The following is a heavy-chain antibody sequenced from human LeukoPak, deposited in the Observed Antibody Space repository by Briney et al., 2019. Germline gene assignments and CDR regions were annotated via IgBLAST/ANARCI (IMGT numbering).Heavy chain of an antibody. V-gene: IGHV1-69*06. D-gene: IGHD2-15*01. CDR1: GGTFSNYA. J-gene: IGHJ5*02. Sequence: SVKVSCKASGGTFSNYAFSWVRQAPGQGLEWMGRILPIFGTTNYAQNFQGRVTITADKYTSTVYVELRSLRSEDTAVYYCARDGRGGRENWFDPWGQGTLVTVSS. CDR3: ARDGRGGRENWFDP. CDR2: ILPIFGTT.